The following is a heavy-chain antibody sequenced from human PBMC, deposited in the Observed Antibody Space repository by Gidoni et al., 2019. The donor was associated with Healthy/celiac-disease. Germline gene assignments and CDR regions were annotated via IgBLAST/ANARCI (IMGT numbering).Heavy chain of an antibody. CDR2: IYHSGST. D-gene: IGHD5-12*01. CDR1: GYYISSGYY. V-gene: IGHV4-38-2*02. Sequence: QVQLQESAPGLVKPSETLSLTFAVSGYYISSGYYWGWIRQPPGTGLEWIGSIYHSGSTYYNPSLKSRVTISVDTSKNQFSLKLSSVTAADSAVYYCERDNKEDGYNLDYWGQGTLVTVSS. J-gene: IGHJ4*02. CDR3: ERDNKEDGYNLDY.